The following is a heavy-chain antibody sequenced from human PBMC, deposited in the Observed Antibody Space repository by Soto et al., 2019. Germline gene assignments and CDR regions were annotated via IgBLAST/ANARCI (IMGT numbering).Heavy chain of an antibody. CDR2: IYYSGST. CDR3: ARAATPSSIFGVVTLDV. J-gene: IGHJ6*02. V-gene: IGHV4-31*03. Sequence: SETLCLTCTVSGGSTNSGAYYWSWIRQHPGKGLEWIGYIYYSGSTYYNPSLKSRVTISVDTSKNQFSLKLSSVTAADTAVYYCARAATPSSIFGVVTLDVWGQGTTVTVSS. D-gene: IGHD3-3*01. CDR1: GGSTNSGAYY.